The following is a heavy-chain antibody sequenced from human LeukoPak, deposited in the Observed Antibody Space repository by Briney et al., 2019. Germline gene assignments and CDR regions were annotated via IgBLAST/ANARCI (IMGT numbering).Heavy chain of an antibody. J-gene: IGHJ4*02. Sequence: HPGGSLRLSCAASGFTFSSYAMSWVRQAPGKGLEWVSAISGSGGSTYYADSVKGRFTISRDNSKNTLYLQMNSLRAEDTAVYYCAKDQSYSSSWENFDYWGQGTLVTVSS. CDR3: AKDQSYSSSWENFDY. CDR1: GFTFSSYA. D-gene: IGHD6-13*01. V-gene: IGHV3-23*01. CDR2: ISGSGGST.